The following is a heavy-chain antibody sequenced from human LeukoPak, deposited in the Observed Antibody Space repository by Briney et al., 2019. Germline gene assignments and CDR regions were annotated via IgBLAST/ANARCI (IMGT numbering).Heavy chain of an antibody. Sequence: LSCAASGFTFSSYAMHWVRQAPGKGLEWVAVISYDGSNKYYADSVKGRFTISRDNSKNTLYLQMNSLRAEDTAVYYCARDGIVVVVAATPGVYGMDVWGQGTTVTVSS. CDR2: ISYDGSNK. J-gene: IGHJ6*02. V-gene: IGHV3-30-3*01. D-gene: IGHD2-15*01. CDR3: ARDGIVVVVAATPGVYGMDV. CDR1: GFTFSSYA.